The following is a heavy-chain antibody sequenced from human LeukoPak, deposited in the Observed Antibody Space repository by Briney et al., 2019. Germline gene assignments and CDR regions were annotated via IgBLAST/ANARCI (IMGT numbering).Heavy chain of an antibody. V-gene: IGHV3-74*01. CDR3: ARAPSEIGGYYPEYFRH. J-gene: IGHJ1*01. D-gene: IGHD3-22*01. Sequence: GSLRLSCAASGFTFSSYWMHWVRQAPGKGLVWVSRKSDGSTNYADSVKGRFTISRDNAKNTVSLQMNSLRAEDTGVYFCARAPSEIGGYYPEYFRHWGQGTLVTVSS. CDR2: KSDGST. CDR1: GFTFSSYW.